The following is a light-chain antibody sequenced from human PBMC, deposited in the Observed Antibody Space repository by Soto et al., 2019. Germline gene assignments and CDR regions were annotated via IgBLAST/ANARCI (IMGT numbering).Light chain of an antibody. CDR2: QVS. V-gene: IGLV2-18*02. Sequence: QSALTQPPSVSGSPGQSVTISCTGTSSDVGSYNRVSWYQQPPGTAPKLMICQVSNRPSGVPDRFSGSKSGNTASLTISGIRAEDEARYYCCSYSGSGTWVFAGGTKLTVL. J-gene: IGLJ3*02. CDR3: CSYSGSGTWV. CDR1: SSDVGSYNR.